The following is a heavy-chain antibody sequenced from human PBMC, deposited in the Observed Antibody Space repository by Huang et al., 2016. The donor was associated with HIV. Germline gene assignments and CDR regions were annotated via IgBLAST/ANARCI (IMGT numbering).Heavy chain of an antibody. D-gene: IGHD5-18*01. Sequence: EVQLVQSGAEVKKPGESLKISCKGSGFSFTNYWIGWVRQMPGKGLEGMGIIYPGDSDTTYSPSFEGQVTISADKSINTAYLQWSSLKASDSAIYYCARPLLGYTYGYYFDHWGRGTLVTVSS. CDR3: ARPLLGYTYGYYFDH. V-gene: IGHV5-51*03. CDR1: GFSFTNYW. CDR2: IYPGDSDT. J-gene: IGHJ4*02.